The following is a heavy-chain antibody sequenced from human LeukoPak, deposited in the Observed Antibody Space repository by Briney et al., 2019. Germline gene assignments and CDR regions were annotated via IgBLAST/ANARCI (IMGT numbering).Heavy chain of an antibody. V-gene: IGHV3-48*04. Sequence: AGSLTLSCAASGFTFSYNSMDWVRLAQGKGLEWLSYISSGTSTIYYADYVKGRFTISRDNAKISLYRQMNSVRAEYTAVYYCAKGVSVRGNYHTDIWGQGTLVTVSS. CDR2: ISSGTSTI. CDR1: GFTFSYNS. D-gene: IGHD3-10*02. CDR3: AKGVSVRGNYHTDI. J-gene: IGHJ4*02.